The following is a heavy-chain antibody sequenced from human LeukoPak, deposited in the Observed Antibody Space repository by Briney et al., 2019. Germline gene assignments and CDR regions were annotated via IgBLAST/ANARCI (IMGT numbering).Heavy chain of an antibody. CDR3: ARVDVNYYDSSGIHSNYYGMDV. CDR1: GFTFSSYA. V-gene: IGHV4-34*01. CDR2: INHSGST. Sequence: GSLRLSCAASGFTFSSYAITWVRQAPGKGLEWIGEINHSGSTNYNPSLKSRVTISVDTSKNQFSLKLSSVTAADTAVYYCARVDVNYYDSSGIHSNYYGMDVWGQGTTVTVSS. J-gene: IGHJ6*02. D-gene: IGHD3-22*01.